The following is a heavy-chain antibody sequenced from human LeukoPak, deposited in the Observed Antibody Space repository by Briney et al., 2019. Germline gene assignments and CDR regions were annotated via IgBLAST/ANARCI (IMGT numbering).Heavy chain of an antibody. J-gene: IGHJ6*03. CDR3: AKGPDIVVPFPYYMDV. D-gene: IGHD2-15*01. V-gene: IGHV3-30-3*01. CDR1: GFTFSSYA. CDR2: ISYDGSNK. Sequence: QSGGSLRLSCAASGFTFSSYAMHWVRQAPGKGLEWVAVISYDGSNKYYADSVKGRFTISRDNSKNTLYLQMNSLRAEDTAVYYCAKGPDIVVPFPYYMDVWGKGTTVTVSS.